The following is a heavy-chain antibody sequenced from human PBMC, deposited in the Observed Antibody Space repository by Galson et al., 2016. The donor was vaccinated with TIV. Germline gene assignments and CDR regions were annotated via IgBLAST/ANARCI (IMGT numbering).Heavy chain of an antibody. D-gene: IGHD2/OR15-2a*01. Sequence: LRLSCAASGFPFGHYAMTWVRQVPGKGLEWAAGISGSGYRTFYADSVKGRFTISRENSKNTLCLQMNSLRAEDTAVYYCAKGNSNHDREYLYFYYGMDVWGQGTTVTVSS. CDR2: ISGSGYRT. J-gene: IGHJ6*02. CDR3: AKGNSNHDREYLYFYYGMDV. CDR1: GFPFGHYA. V-gene: IGHV3-23*01.